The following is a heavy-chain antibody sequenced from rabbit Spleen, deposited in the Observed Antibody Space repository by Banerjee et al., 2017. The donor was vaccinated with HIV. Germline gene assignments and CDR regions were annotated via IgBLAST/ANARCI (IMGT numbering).Heavy chain of an antibody. D-gene: IGHD3-1*01. CDR1: GVSFSSYYY. J-gene: IGHJ4*01. V-gene: IGHV1S40*01. Sequence: QSLEESGGDLVKPGASLTLTCTASGVSFSSYYYMCWVRQAPGKGLEWIACINTYTARPVYATWAKGRFTISRTSSTTVTLQMTSLTAADTATYFCARDLASVVGWNFNLWGQGTLVTVS. CDR2: INTYTARP. CDR3: ARDLASVVGWNFNL.